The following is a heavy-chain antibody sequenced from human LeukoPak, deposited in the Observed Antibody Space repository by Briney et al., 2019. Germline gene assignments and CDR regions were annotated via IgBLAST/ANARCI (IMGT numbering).Heavy chain of an antibody. V-gene: IGHV4-59*01. Sequence: PSETLSLTCTVSGGSISSYYWSWIRQPPGKGLEWIGYIYYSGSTNYNPPLKSRVTISVDTSKNQFSLKLTSVTAADTAVYYCARDKRYYYDSSGYYFDSWGQGLLVTVSS. D-gene: IGHD3-22*01. J-gene: IGHJ4*02. CDR2: IYYSGST. CDR1: GGSISSYY. CDR3: ARDKRYYYDSSGYYFDS.